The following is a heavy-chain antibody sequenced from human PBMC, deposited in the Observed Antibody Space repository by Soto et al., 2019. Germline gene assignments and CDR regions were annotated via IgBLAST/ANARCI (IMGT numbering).Heavy chain of an antibody. CDR2: ISYDGSNE. Sequence: QVQLVESGGGVVQPGGSLRLSCAASGFTFYKHGMHWVHQAPGKGLEWVAVISYDGSNEYYADSVKGRFTISRDNSKNTLYLQMTTLRREDAAVYYCAKAHGYSSGWRADSWGQGTRVTVSA. D-gene: IGHD6-19*01. J-gene: IGHJ4*02. CDR1: GFTFYKHG. V-gene: IGHV3-30*18. CDR3: AKAHGYSSGWRADS.